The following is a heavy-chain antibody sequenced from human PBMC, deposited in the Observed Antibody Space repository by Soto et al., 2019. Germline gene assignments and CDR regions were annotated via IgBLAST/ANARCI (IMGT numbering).Heavy chain of an antibody. Sequence: QVQLVESGGGMVQPGRSLRLSCAASGFTFSSYGMHWVRQAPGKGLEWVAVISYDGSNKYYADSVKGRFTISRDNSKNTLYLQMNSLRAEDTAVYYCAKRSLEGGPFDYWGQGTLVTVSS. CDR1: GFTFSSYG. CDR2: ISYDGSNK. CDR3: AKRSLEGGPFDY. D-gene: IGHD3-3*01. J-gene: IGHJ4*02. V-gene: IGHV3-30*18.